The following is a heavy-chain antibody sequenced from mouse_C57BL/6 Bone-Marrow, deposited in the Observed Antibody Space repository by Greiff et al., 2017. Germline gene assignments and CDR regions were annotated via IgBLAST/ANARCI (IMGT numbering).Heavy chain of an antibody. CDR3: ATAQATEYAMDY. Sequence: QVQLQQPGAELVKPGASVKLSCKASGYTFTSYWMHWVKQRPGRGLEWIGRIDPNSGGTKYNEKFKSKATLAVDKANSTAYMQLSSLTSEDSAVYYCATAQATEYAMDYWGQGTSVTVYS. CDR1: GYTFTSYW. V-gene: IGHV1-72*01. D-gene: IGHD3-2*02. J-gene: IGHJ4*01. CDR2: IDPNSGGT.